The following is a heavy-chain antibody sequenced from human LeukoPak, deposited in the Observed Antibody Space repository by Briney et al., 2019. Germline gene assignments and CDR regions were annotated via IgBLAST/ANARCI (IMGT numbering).Heavy chain of an antibody. V-gene: IGHV4-34*01. D-gene: IGHD2-2*01. J-gene: IGHJ5*02. CDR1: GGSFSGYY. CDR3: AGVVIGRYRVVAAAKMGRSNWFDP. Sequence: SETLSLTCAVYGGSFSGYYWSWIRQPPGKGLEWIGEINHSGSTNYNPSLKGGVPIPLDTSKNQFSLKLSSVTAADTAVYYCAGVVIGRYRVVAAAKMGRSNWFDPWGQETLVTVST. CDR2: INHSGST.